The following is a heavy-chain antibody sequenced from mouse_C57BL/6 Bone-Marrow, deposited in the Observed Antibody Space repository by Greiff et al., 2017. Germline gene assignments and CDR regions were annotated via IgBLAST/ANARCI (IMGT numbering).Heavy chain of an antibody. V-gene: IGHV1-55*01. Sequence: VQLQQPGAELVKPGASVKMSCKASGYTFTSYWITWVKQRPGQGLEWIGDIYPGSGSTNYNEKFKSKATLTVDTSSSTAYMQLSSLTSEASAVYYCARKDYDLYYAMDYWGQGTSVTVSS. CDR3: ARKDYDLYYAMDY. CDR1: GYTFTSYW. J-gene: IGHJ4*01. CDR2: IYPGSGST. D-gene: IGHD2-4*01.